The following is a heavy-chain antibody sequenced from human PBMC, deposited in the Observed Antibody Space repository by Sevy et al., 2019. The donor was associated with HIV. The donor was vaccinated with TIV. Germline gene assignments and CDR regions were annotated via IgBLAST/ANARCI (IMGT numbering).Heavy chain of an antibody. Sequence: GESLKISCKGSGYSFTSYWIGWVRQMPGKGLEWMGIIYPGDSDTRYSPSFQGQVTISADKSISTAYLQWSSLKASDTAMXXXAXRXTIYTAFDIWGQGTMVTVSS. D-gene: IGHD3-3*01. V-gene: IGHV5-51*01. CDR3: AXRXTIYTAFDI. J-gene: IGHJ3*02. CDR2: IYPGDSDT. CDR1: GYSFTSYW.